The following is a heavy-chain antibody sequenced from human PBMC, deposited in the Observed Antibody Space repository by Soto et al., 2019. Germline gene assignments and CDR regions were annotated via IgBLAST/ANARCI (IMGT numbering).Heavy chain of an antibody. CDR3: ASFYGSGSYYGYYYYYGMDV. CDR1: GGSISSSSYY. D-gene: IGHD3-10*01. Sequence: PSETLSLTCTVSGGSISSSSYYWDWIRQPPGKGLEWIGSIYYGGSTYYNPSLKSRVTISVDTSKSQFSLKLSSVTAADTAVYYCASFYGSGSYYGYYYYYGMDVWGQGTTVTVSS. V-gene: IGHV4-39*01. J-gene: IGHJ6*02. CDR2: IYYGGST.